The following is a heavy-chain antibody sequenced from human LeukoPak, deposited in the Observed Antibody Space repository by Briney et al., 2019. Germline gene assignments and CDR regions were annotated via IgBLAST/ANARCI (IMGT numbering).Heavy chain of an antibody. D-gene: IGHD5-12*01. CDR2: IRYDGSDK. V-gene: IGHV3-30*02. J-gene: IGHJ4*02. Sequence: GGSLRLSCAASGFTFSTYGMHWVRQAPGKGLEWVAFIRYDGSDKYYADSVKGRFTISRDNSRNMLYLQMNSLRAEDTAVYYCARALGGYSGYVFQWGQGTLVTVSS. CDR3: ARALGGYSGYVFQ. CDR1: GFTFSTYG.